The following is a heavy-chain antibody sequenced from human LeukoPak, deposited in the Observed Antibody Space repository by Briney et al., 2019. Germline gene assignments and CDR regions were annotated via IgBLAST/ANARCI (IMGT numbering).Heavy chain of an antibody. CDR2: IQYDRTNE. Sequence: PGGSLRLSCAASAFTFSSYGMHWVRQAPGKGLEWVAYIQYDRTNEQYAHSVKGRFRISRDNSNNTLYLQMNSLRTEDTAVYYCAKDRCSNGIGCYYYYMEVWGKGTTVTIS. J-gene: IGHJ6*03. D-gene: IGHD2-8*01. V-gene: IGHV3-30*02. CDR1: AFTFSSYG. CDR3: AKDRCSNGIGCYYYYMEV.